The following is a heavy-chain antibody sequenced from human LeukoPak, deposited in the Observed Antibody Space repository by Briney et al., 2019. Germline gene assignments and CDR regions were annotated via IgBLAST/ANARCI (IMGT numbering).Heavy chain of an antibody. V-gene: IGHV1-69*05. J-gene: IGHJ4*02. Sequence: SVKVSCKASGGTFSSYAISWVRQAPGQGLEWMGGIIPIFGTANYAQKFQGRVTITTDESTSTAYMELSSLRSEDTAVYYCARVGGLYSSGWETLTPLLHWGQGTLVTVS. D-gene: IGHD6-19*01. CDR2: IIPIFGTA. CDR1: GGTFSSYA. CDR3: ARVGGLYSSGWETLTPLLH.